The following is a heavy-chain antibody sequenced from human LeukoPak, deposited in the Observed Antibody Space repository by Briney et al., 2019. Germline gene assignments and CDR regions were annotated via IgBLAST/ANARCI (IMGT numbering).Heavy chain of an antibody. V-gene: IGHV4-61*02. CDR3: ARVGPLDYDAFDI. J-gene: IGHJ3*02. D-gene: IGHD4-11*01. CDR2: IYTSGST. CDR1: GGSISSGSYY. Sequence: PSETLSLTCTVPGGSISSGSYYWSWIRQPAGKGLEWIGRIYTSGSTNYNPSLKSRVIISVDTSKNQFSLKLSSVTAADTAVYYCARVGPLDYDAFDIWGQGTMVTVSS.